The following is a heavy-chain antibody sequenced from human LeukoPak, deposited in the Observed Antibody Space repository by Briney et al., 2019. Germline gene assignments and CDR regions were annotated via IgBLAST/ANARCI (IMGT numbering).Heavy chain of an antibody. V-gene: IGHV3-30*04. D-gene: IGHD6-13*01. CDR1: GFTFSSYA. CDR3: ATSPYSSSPYFQH. J-gene: IGHJ1*01. CDR2: ISYDGSNK. Sequence: GGSLRLSCAASGFTFSSYAMHWVRQAPGKGLEWVAVISYDGSNKYYADSMKGRFTISRDNSKNTLYLQMNSLRAEDTAVYYCATSPYSSSPYFQHWGQGTLVTVSS.